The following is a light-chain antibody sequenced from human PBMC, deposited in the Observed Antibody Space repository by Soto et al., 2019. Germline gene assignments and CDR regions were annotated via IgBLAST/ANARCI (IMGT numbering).Light chain of an antibody. CDR1: SSNIGGHLNP. Sequence: QSVLTQPPSASGTPGQRVTVSCSGSSSNIGGHLNPVYWFQQLPGSAPKLLLSKNNQRPSGVPDRFSGSTSVASSSLAISGLRPEDEADYYCAAWDDSLSAYVFGTGT. CDR2: KNN. CDR3: AAWDDSLSAYV. J-gene: IGLJ1*01. V-gene: IGLV1-47*01.